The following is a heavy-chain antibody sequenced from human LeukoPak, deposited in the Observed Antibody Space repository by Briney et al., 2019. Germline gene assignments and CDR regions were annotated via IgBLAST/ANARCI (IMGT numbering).Heavy chain of an antibody. CDR2: INHSAST. Sequence: PSETLSLTCAVYGGSFSGYYWSWIRQPPGKGLEWIGEINHSASTNYNSSLKSRVTISLDKSKNQISLKLRSVAAADTAVYYCARANIVGAPFDFWGRGTLVTVSS. CDR1: GGSFSGYY. J-gene: IGHJ4*02. D-gene: IGHD1-26*01. CDR3: ARANIVGAPFDF. V-gene: IGHV4-34*01.